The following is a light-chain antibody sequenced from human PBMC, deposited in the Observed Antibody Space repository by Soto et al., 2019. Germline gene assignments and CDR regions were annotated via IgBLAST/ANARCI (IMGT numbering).Light chain of an antibody. CDR1: QGISRY. J-gene: IGKJ5*01. Sequence: DIQMTQSPSTLSASVGDRVTITCRASQGISRYLAWYQQKPGKAPNLLIYGASTLQSGVPSRFSGSGSGTEFTLTISSLQPKDFATYYCQQLNSYPITFGQGTRLEI. CDR3: QQLNSYPIT. V-gene: IGKV1-9*01. CDR2: GAS.